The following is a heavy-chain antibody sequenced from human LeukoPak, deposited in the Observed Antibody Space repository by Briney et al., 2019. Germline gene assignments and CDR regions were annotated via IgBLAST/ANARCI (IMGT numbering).Heavy chain of an antibody. CDR3: ARDQTCGGDCFDAFDI. V-gene: IGHV3-7*01. CDR2: IKQDGSEK. D-gene: IGHD2-21*02. Sequence: PGGSLRLSCAASGFTFDTYWMSWVRQAPGKGLEWVANIKQDGSEKYYVDSVKGRFTISRDNAKNSLYLQMNSLRAEDTAVYYCARDQTCGGDCFDAFDIWGQGTMVTVSS. CDR1: GFTFDTYW. J-gene: IGHJ3*02.